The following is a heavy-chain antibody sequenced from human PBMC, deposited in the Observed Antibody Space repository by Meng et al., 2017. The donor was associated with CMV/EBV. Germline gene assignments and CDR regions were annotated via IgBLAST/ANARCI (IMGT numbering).Heavy chain of an antibody. CDR3: AREVVPAAILSFRYYGMDV. V-gene: IGHV4-4*02. CDR2: IYHSGST. J-gene: IGHJ6*02. D-gene: IGHD2-2*01. CDR1: GGSISSSNW. Sequence: SETLSLTCAVSGGSISSSNWWSWVRQPPGKGLEWIGEIYHSGSTNYNPSLKSRVTISVDKSKNQFSLKLSSVTAADTAVYYCAREVVPAAILSFRYYGMDVWGQGTTVTVSS.